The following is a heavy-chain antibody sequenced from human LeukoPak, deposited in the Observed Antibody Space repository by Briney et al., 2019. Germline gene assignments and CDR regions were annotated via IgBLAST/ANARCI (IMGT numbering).Heavy chain of an antibody. CDR3: AKDNGGARNHWFDP. CDR2: IYYSGST. Sequence: SETLSLTCTVSGGSISSYYWSWIRQPPGKGLEWIGYIYYSGSTNYNPFLKSRVTISVDTSKNQFSLKLSSVTAADTAIYYCAKDNGGARNHWFDPWGQGTLVTVSS. V-gene: IGHV4-59*01. J-gene: IGHJ5*02. CDR1: GGSISSYY. D-gene: IGHD2-8*01.